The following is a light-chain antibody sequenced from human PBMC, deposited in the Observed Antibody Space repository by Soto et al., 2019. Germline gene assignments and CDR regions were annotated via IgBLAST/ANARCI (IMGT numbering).Light chain of an antibody. V-gene: IGKV1-39*01. CDR2: AAS. Sequence: QMPQSPSSLSASVGDSVTITCRSTQPISSYLNWYQQRPGTAPKLLIYAASTLQTGVPSRFSGDRSGSAYTLTISSLQSEDSATYYCQQSYYTPLTFGGGTKVEVK. J-gene: IGKJ4*01. CDR3: QQSYYTPLT. CDR1: QPISSY.